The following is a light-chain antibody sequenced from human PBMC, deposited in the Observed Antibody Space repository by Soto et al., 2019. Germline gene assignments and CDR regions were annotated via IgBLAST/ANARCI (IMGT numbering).Light chain of an antibody. CDR3: QQSYSTPRT. J-gene: IGKJ1*01. Sequence: DIQMTQSPSSLSASVGDRVTITCRASQSISSYLNWYQQKPGKAPKLLIYAASSLQSGVPSRFSGTRSGTDLTLPISSLQPEDFAPYYCQQSYSTPRTFGQGTKVEIK. V-gene: IGKV1-39*01. CDR1: QSISSY. CDR2: AAS.